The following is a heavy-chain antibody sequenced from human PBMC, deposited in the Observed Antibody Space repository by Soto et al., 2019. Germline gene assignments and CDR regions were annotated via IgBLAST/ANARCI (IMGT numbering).Heavy chain of an antibody. CDR1: GFTFSSYS. CDR2: ISSSSSYI. V-gene: IGHV3-21*01. D-gene: IGHD2-15*01. CDR3: ARSGGGSWGTHYYFDY. Sequence: PGESLKISCAASGFTFSSYSMNLVRQAPGKGLEWVSSISSSSSYIYYADSVKGRFTISRDNAKNSLYLQMNSLRAEDTAVYYCARSGGGSWGTHYYFDYWGQGTLVTVSS. J-gene: IGHJ4*02.